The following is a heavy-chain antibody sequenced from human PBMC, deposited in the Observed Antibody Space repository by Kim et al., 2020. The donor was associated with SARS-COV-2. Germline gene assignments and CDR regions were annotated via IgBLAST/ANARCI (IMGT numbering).Heavy chain of an antibody. CDR1: GGTFSSYA. CDR2: IIPILGIA. V-gene: IGHV1-69*04. CDR3: ARDIRPYYYDSSGYTFDYYYYGMDV. Sequence: SVKVSCKASGGTFSSYAISWVRQAPGQGLEWMGRIIPILGIANYAQKFQGRVTITADKSTSTAYMELSSLRSEDTAVYYCARDIRPYYYDSSGYTFDYYYYGMDVWGQGTTVTVSS. J-gene: IGHJ6*02. D-gene: IGHD3-22*01.